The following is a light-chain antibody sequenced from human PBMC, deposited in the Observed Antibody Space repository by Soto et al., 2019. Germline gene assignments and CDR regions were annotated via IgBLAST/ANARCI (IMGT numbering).Light chain of an antibody. Sequence: SYELTQPPSVSVSPGQTATITCSGDYLGHKYTCWYQQKAGQSPVLVIYQDNRRPSGIPERFSGSNSGNTATLTISRTQATDEADYYCQAWDSSAFYVFGTGTKLTVL. CDR1: YLGHKY. CDR3: QAWDSSAFYV. CDR2: QDN. V-gene: IGLV3-1*01. J-gene: IGLJ1*01.